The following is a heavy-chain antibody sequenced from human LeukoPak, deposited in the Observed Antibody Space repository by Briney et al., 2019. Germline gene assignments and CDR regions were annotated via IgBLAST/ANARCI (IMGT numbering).Heavy chain of an antibody. Sequence: SQTLSLTCTVSGGSISSGGYYWSWIRQHPGKGLEWIGYIYYSGSTYYNPSLKSRVTISVDTSKNQFSLKLSSVTAADTAVYYCARDSLGYCSSTSCSNPNYVDVWGKGTTVTVSS. J-gene: IGHJ6*03. D-gene: IGHD2-2*01. V-gene: IGHV4-31*03. CDR1: GGSISSGGYY. CDR3: ARDSLGYCSSTSCSNPNYVDV. CDR2: IYYSGST.